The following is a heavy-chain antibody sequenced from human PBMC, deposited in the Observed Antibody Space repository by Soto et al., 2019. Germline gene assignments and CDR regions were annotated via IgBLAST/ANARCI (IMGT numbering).Heavy chain of an antibody. V-gene: IGHV1-18*01. D-gene: IGHD4-17*01. CDR1: GYTFTSYG. Sequence: GASVKVSCKASGYTFTSYGISWVRQAPGQGLEWMGWISAYNGNTNYAQKLQGRVTMTTDTSTSTAYMELRSLRSDDTAVYYCARHYGDYGFGVYYYYGMDVWGQGTTVTVSS. CDR2: ISAYNGNT. J-gene: IGHJ6*02. CDR3: ARHYGDYGFGVYYYYGMDV.